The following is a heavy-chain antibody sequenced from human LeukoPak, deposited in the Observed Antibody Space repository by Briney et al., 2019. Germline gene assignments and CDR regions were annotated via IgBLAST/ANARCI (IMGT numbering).Heavy chain of an antibody. D-gene: IGHD6-13*01. CDR3: ARQQQLSGAFDY. J-gene: IGHJ4*02. CDR2: ISSSSSYI. Sequence: GGSLRLSCAASGFTFSSYSMNWVRQAPGKGLEWVSSISSSSSYIYYADSVKGRFTISRDNPKNSLYLQMNSLRAEDTAVYYCARQQQLSGAFDYWGQGTLVTVSS. CDR1: GFTFSSYS. V-gene: IGHV3-21*01.